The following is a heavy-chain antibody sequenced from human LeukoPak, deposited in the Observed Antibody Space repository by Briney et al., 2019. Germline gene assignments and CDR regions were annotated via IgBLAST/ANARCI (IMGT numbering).Heavy chain of an antibody. CDR1: GFTFSNYW. CDR3: ARDSKTIYDSSGYLFDY. J-gene: IGHJ4*02. V-gene: IGHV3-21*01. Sequence: GGSLRLSCAASGFTFSNYWMNWVRQAPGKGLEWVSAISGSGGSTYYADSVKGRFTISRDNAKNSLYLQMNSLRAEDTAVYYCARDSKTIYDSSGYLFDYWGQGTLVTVSS. D-gene: IGHD3-22*01. CDR2: ISGSGGST.